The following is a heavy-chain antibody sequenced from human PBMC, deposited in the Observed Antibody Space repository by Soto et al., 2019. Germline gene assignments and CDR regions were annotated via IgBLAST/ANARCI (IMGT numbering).Heavy chain of an antibody. J-gene: IGHJ3*02. CDR2: IYYSGST. Sequence: QVQLQESGPGLVKPSDTLSHTCAVSGYSISSSNWWGWIRQPPGKGLEWIGYIYYSGSTYYNPSLKGRVTMSVDTSNSEFSRRLSSVTAVDAAVYYCARKTGVLDAFDIWGQGTMVTVSS. CDR1: GYSISSSNW. D-gene: IGHD2-8*01. CDR3: ARKTGVLDAFDI. V-gene: IGHV4-28*01.